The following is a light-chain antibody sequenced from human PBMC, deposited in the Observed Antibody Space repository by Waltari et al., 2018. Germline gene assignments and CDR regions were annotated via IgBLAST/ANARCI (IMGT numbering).Light chain of an antibody. CDR1: QSISNW. CDR3: QQVNSFPAT. CDR2: GAS. Sequence: MTQSPATLSVSPGERVTITCRASQSISNWLAWYQQKPGKAPKLLIYGASDLHSGVPSRFSGSGAGTDFTLTISSLQAEDFATYYCQQVNSFPATFGGGTTVEIK. J-gene: IGKJ4*01. V-gene: IGKV1-12*01.